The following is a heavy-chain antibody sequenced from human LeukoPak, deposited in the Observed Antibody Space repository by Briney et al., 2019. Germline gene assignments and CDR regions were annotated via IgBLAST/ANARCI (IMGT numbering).Heavy chain of an antibody. CDR3: TRVGYIDEGIDY. CDR2: ISSSSSSI. J-gene: IGHJ4*02. V-gene: IGHV3-48*01. D-gene: IGHD5-24*01. CDR1: GFTFSIYH. Sequence: GGSLRLSCTAPGFTFSIYHMNWVRQAPGKGLEWVSYISSSSSSIYYADSVKGRFTISRDNAKNSLYLQMNSLRAEDTAIYYCTRVGYIDEGIDYWGQGTLVTVSS.